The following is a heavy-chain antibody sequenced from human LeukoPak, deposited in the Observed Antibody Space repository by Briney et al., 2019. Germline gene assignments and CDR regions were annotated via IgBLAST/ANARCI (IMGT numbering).Heavy chain of an antibody. D-gene: IGHD3-22*01. V-gene: IGHV1-2*02. Sequence: GASVKVSCKASGYTLTGYYMHWVRQAPGQGLEWMGWINPNSGGTNYAQKFQGRVTMTRDTSISTAYMELSRLRSDDTAVYYCARGGGSTMIVVVSQDYWGQGTLVTVSS. CDR1: GYTLTGYY. CDR3: ARGGGSTMIVVVSQDY. CDR2: INPNSGGT. J-gene: IGHJ4*02.